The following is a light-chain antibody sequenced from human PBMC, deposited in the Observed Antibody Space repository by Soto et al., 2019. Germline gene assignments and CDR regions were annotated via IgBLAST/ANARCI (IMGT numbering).Light chain of an antibody. CDR1: QTISTS. CDR2: KAS. CDR3: QQYNSYSGT. Sequence: DIQMTQSPSTLSASVGDRVTITCRATQTISTSVAWYQQIPGRAPKLLIYKASILDTGVPSRFSGSGSGTEFTLTISSLQPDDFATYYCQQYNSYSGTFGQGTKVDIK. J-gene: IGKJ1*01. V-gene: IGKV1-5*03.